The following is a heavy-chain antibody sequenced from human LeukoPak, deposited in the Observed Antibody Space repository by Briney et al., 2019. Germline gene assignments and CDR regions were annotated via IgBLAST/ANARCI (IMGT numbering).Heavy chain of an antibody. V-gene: IGHV4-31*01. CDR1: GGSISSGGYY. CDR2: IYYSGST. D-gene: IGHD7-27*01. CDR3: ARAHWGAYYFDY. Sequence: SETLSLTCTVSGGSISSGGYYWSWIRQHPGKGLEWIGYIYYSGSTYYNPSLKSQVTISVDTSKNQFSLKLSSVTAADTAVYYCARAHWGAYYFDYWGQGTLVTVSS. J-gene: IGHJ4*02.